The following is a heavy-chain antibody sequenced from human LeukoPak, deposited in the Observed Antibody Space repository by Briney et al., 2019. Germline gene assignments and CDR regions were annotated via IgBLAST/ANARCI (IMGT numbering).Heavy chain of an antibody. D-gene: IGHD3-10*01. V-gene: IGHV3-30*18. J-gene: IGHJ4*02. CDR3: ANKNYYGSGSCPDY. Sequence: GGSLRLSCAASGFTFSSYGMHWVRQAPGEGLEWVAVISYDGSNKYYADSVKGRFTISRDTSKNTLYLQMNSLRAEDTAVYYCANKNYYGSGSCPDYWGQGTLVTVSS. CDR2: ISYDGSNK. CDR1: GFTFSSYG.